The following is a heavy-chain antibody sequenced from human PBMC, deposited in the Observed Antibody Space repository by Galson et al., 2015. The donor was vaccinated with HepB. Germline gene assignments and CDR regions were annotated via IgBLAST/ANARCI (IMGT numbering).Heavy chain of an antibody. J-gene: IGHJ4*02. Sequence: SLRLSCAASGFTFSSYGMHWVRQAPGKGLEWVAVISYDGSNKYYADSVKGRFTISRDNSKNTLYLQMNSLRAEDTAVYYCAKTSLRHFDYWGQGTLVTVSS. D-gene: IGHD2-2*01. CDR1: GFTFSSYG. CDR2: ISYDGSNK. CDR3: AKTSLRHFDY. V-gene: IGHV3-30*18.